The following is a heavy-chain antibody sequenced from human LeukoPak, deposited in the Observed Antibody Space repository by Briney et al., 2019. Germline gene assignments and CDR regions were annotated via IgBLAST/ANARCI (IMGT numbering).Heavy chain of an antibody. Sequence: SQTLSLTCAVSGGSISSGGYSWSWIRQPPGKGLEWIGYIYHSGSTYYNPSLKSRVTISVDRSKNQFSLKLSSATAADTAVYYCARGTRRGDYYGSGSPRHFDPWGQGTLVTVSS. V-gene: IGHV4-30-2*01. CDR1: GGSISSGGYS. CDR2: IYHSGST. D-gene: IGHD3-10*01. CDR3: ARGTRRGDYYGSGSPRHFDP. J-gene: IGHJ5*02.